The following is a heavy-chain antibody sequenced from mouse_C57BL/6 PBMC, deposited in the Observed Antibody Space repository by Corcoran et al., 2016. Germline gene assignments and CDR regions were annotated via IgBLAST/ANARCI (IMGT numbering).Heavy chain of an antibody. CDR3: ARDRGDYYGSGFAY. D-gene: IGHD1-1*01. CDR2: ISYDGSN. J-gene: IGHJ3*01. CDR1: GYSITSRYY. Sequence: DVQLQESGPGLVKPSQSLSLTCSVTGYSITSRYYSNCIRQFPGNKLEWMGYISYDGSNNYNPYLKNRIPITRDTSKNHFFLKLNAVTTEDTATYYWARDRGDYYGSGFAYWGQGTLVTVSA. V-gene: IGHV3-6*01.